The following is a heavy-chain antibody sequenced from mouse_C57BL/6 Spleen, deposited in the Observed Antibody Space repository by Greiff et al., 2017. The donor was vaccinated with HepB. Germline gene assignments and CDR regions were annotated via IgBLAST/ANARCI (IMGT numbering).Heavy chain of an antibody. CDR2: IWSGGST. V-gene: IGHV2-2*01. D-gene: IGHD2-5*01. CDR1: GFSLTSYG. J-gene: IGHJ4*01. Sequence: QVQLKESGPGLVQPSQRLSITCTVSGFSLTSYGVHWVRQSPGKGLEWLGVIWSGGSTDYNAAFISRLSISKDNSKSQVFFKMNSLQADDTAIYYCARNSYYSNYDAMDYWGQGTSVTVSS. CDR3: ARNSYYSNYDAMDY.